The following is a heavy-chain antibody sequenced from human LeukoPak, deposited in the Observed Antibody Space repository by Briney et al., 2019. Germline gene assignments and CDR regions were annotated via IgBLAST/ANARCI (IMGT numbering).Heavy chain of an antibody. Sequence: GASVTISCKPSGYTLSDYYMHWVRQAPGQGLEWMGWIRGDTGDTDSPQKFQGRVTMTRDTSTNTAYMELSRLRYDDTAMYFCARVRGSSCDYGGQGTLVTASS. V-gene: IGHV1-2*02. D-gene: IGHD6-13*01. CDR2: IRGDTGDT. J-gene: IGHJ4*02. CDR1: GYTLSDYY. CDR3: ARVRGSSCDY.